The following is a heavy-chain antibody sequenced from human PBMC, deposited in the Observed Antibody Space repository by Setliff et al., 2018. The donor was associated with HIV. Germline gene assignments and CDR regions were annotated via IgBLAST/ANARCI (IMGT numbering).Heavy chain of an antibody. Sequence: GASVKVSCKMSGYTFTNQYIHWIQQAPGKGLEWMGLVDPENPTTIYAARFQGRVTITADTSTDTAYMELSRLRSDDTAVYYCARGGLATGAFDIWGQGTMVTVSS. D-gene: IGHD5-12*01. CDR2: VDPENPTT. CDR3: ARGGLATGAFDI. V-gene: IGHV1-69-2*01. CDR1: GYTFTNQY. J-gene: IGHJ3*02.